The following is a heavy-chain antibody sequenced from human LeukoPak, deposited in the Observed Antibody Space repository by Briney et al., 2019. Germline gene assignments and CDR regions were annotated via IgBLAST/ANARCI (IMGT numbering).Heavy chain of an antibody. CDR1: GGSFSGYY. J-gene: IGHJ2*01. CDR2: IYHSGST. CDR3: ARDRVLLSPTTRVNWYFDL. D-gene: IGHD3-10*01. V-gene: IGHV4-34*01. Sequence: NPSETLSLTCAVYGGSFSGYYWSWIRQPPGKGLEWIGYIYHSGSTYYNPSLKSRVTISVGRSKNQFSLKLSSVTAADTAVYYCARDRVLLSPTTRVNWYFDLWGRGTLVTVSS.